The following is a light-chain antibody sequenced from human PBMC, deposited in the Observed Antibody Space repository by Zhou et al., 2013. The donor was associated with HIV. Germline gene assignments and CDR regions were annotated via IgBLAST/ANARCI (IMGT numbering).Light chain of an antibody. J-gene: IGKJ4*01. CDR3: MQGIKVPRT. CDR1: QSLLHSDGKTY. V-gene: IGKV2-29*02. Sequence: DTVLTQTPLSLSVTPGQPASISCKSSQSLLHSDGKTYLYWYQQKPDQPPQVLIYEVSSRFSGVPDRFSGSGSGTDFTLEISRVEAEDVGIYYCMQGIKVPRTFGGGTKLEIK. CDR2: EVS.